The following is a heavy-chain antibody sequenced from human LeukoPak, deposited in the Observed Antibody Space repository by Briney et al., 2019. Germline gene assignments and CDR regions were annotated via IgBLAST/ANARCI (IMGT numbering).Heavy chain of an antibody. V-gene: IGHV1-2*02. J-gene: IGHJ4*02. CDR2: INPHSGGT. CDR1: GYTFTGYY. Sequence: GASVKVSCKASGYTFTGYYIHWVRQAPGQGLEWMGWINPHSGGTNYAQKFQGRVTMTRDTSTSTVYMELSSLRSEDTAVYYCARDSGMVRGTVDYWGQGTLVTVSS. D-gene: IGHD3-10*01. CDR3: ARDSGMVRGTVDY.